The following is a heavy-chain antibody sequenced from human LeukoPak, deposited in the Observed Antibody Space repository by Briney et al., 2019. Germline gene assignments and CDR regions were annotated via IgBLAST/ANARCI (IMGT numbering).Heavy chain of an antibody. CDR2: ISDSGGTT. V-gene: IGHV3-23*01. D-gene: IGHD2-2*02. CDR3: AKARSGSSSSCYNY. J-gene: IGHJ4*02. Sequence: GGSLRLSCAASGFTFRNYSMNWVRQAPGKGLEWVSGISDSGGTTDYADSMKGRFAISRDNSNNTLYLQMNSLRAEDTAVYYCAKARSGSSSSCYNYWGQGTLVTVSS. CDR1: GFTFRNYS.